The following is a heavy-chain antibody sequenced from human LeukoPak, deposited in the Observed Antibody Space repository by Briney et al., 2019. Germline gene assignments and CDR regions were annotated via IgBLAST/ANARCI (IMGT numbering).Heavy chain of an antibody. Sequence: PGGSLRLSRAASGFTFSSYSMNWVRQAPGKGLEWVSSISSSSSYIYYADSVTGRFTISRDNAKNSLYLQINSLRAEDTAVYYCARDTYSNYVGGWFDPWGQGTLVTVSS. CDR1: GFTFSSYS. V-gene: IGHV3-21*01. CDR3: ARDTYSNYVGGWFDP. CDR2: ISSSSSYI. D-gene: IGHD4-11*01. J-gene: IGHJ5*02.